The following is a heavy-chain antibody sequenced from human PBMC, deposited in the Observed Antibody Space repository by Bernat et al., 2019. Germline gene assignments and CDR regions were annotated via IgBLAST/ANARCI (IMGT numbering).Heavy chain of an antibody. CDR3: ANDSSLRFGLNCYCCGMDV. CDR1: GFTFSSYA. J-gene: IGHJ6*02. V-gene: IGHV3-23*04. D-gene: IGHD3-10*01. CDR2: ISGSGGST. Sequence: EVQLVESGGGLVQPGGSLRLSCVASGFTFSSYAMSWVRQAPGKGLEWVSAISGSGGSTYYADSVKGRFTISRDNSKHTLYPQMNSLRAEDTAVYYCANDSSLRFGLNCYCCGMDVWGQGTTVTVSS.